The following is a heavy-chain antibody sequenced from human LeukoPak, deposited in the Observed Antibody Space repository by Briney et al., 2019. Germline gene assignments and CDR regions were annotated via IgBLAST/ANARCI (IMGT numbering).Heavy chain of an antibody. CDR1: GYTFTGYY. Sequence: GASVKVSCKASGYTFTGYYIHWVRQAPGQGLEWMGWINPNSGGTYYAQKFQGRVTMTRDTSISTAYMELSRLRSDDTAVYYCARARYFDWLLSDDAFDIWGQGTMVTVSS. V-gene: IGHV1-2*02. D-gene: IGHD3-9*01. CDR2: INPNSGGT. CDR3: ARARYFDWLLSDDAFDI. J-gene: IGHJ3*02.